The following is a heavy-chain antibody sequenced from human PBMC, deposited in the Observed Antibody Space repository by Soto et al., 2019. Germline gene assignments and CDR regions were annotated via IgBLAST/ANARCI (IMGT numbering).Heavy chain of an antibody. D-gene: IGHD5-18*01. V-gene: IGHV2-5*01. CDR1: GFSLSTSGVG. CDR3: AHRRDTAMANYFDY. J-gene: IGHJ4*02. Sequence: SGPTLVNPTQTLTLTCTFSGFSLSTSGVGVGWIRQPPGKALEWLALIYWNDDKRYSPSLKSRLTITKDTSKNQVVLTMTNMDPVDTATYYCAHRRDTAMANYFDYWGQGTLVTVSS. CDR2: IYWNDDK.